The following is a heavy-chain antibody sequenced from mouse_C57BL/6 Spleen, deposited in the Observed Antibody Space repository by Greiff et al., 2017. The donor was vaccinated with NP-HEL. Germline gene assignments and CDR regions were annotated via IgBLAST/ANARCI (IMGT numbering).Heavy chain of an antibody. CDR2: IYPGDGDT. CDR1: GYAFSSYW. D-gene: IGHD2-5*01. CDR3: ARSYYSNSEFDY. V-gene: IGHV1-80*01. Sequence: QVQLQQSGAELVKPGASVKISCKASGYAFSSYWMNWVKQRPGKGLEWIGQIYPGDGDTNYNGKFKGKATLTADKSSSTAYMQLSSLTSEDSAVYFCARSYYSNSEFDYWGQGTTLTVSS. J-gene: IGHJ2*01.